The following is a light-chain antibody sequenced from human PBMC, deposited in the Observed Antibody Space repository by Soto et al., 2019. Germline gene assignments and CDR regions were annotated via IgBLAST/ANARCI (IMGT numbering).Light chain of an antibody. CDR1: QSISYY. Sequence: DIQMTQSPSTLSASVGDRVTITCRASQSISYYLAWYQKKPGKAPKVLIWNASSLQRGVPSRFSGSGSVTGFTLAISSLLPDDFATYYCEQYNRFTTWTFGQGTKVEIK. J-gene: IGKJ1*01. CDR3: EQYNRFTTWT. V-gene: IGKV1-5*01. CDR2: NAS.